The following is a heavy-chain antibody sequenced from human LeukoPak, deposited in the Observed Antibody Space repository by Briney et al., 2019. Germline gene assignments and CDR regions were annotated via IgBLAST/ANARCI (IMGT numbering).Heavy chain of an antibody. CDR3: ASGDYDILTGYLDY. J-gene: IGHJ4*02. CDR2: IIPIFGTA. Sequence: SVKVSCKASGYTFTSYGISWVRQAPGQGLEWMGGIIPIFGTANYAQKFQGRVTITADESTSTAYMELSSLRSEDTAVYYCASGDYDILTGYLDYWGQGTLVTVSS. D-gene: IGHD3-9*01. CDR1: GYTFTSYG. V-gene: IGHV1-69*13.